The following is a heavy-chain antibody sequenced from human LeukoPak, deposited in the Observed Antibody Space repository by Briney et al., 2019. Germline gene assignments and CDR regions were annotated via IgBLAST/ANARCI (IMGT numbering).Heavy chain of an antibody. CDR3: ARSFRDGYNFYWFDP. Sequence: GGSLRLSCAASGFTFSRHGIHWVRQAPGKGLEGVAVISYDGSNKYYADSVKGQFTISRDNSKNTLYLQMNSLRAEDTAVYYCARSFRDGYNFYWFDPWGQGTLVTVSS. J-gene: IGHJ5*02. D-gene: IGHD5-24*01. CDR2: ISYDGSNK. V-gene: IGHV3-30*03. CDR1: GFTFSRHG.